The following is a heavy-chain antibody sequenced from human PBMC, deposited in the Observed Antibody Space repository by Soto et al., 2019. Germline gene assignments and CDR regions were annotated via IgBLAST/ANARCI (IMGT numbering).Heavy chain of an antibody. J-gene: IGHJ4*02. CDR3: ARYSHSSSILVVPAPPDY. CDR2: ISSSSSYI. Sequence: PGGSLRLSCAASGFTFSSYSMNWVRQAPGKGLEWVSSISSSSSYIYYADSVKGRFTISRDNAKNSLYLQMNSLRAEETAVYYCARYSHSSSILVVPAPPDYWGQGTLVTVSS. D-gene: IGHD2-2*01. CDR1: GFTFSSYS. V-gene: IGHV3-21*01.